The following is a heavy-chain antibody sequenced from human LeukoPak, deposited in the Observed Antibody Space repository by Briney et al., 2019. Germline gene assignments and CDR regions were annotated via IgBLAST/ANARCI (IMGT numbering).Heavy chain of an antibody. J-gene: IGHJ3*02. V-gene: IGHV4-59*12. CDR1: GGSISSYY. CDR3: ARNGGGTAMGWRLAFDI. D-gene: IGHD5-18*01. CDR2: IYYSGST. Sequence: SETLSLTCTVSGGSISSYYWSWIRQPPGKGLEWIGYIYYSGSTNYNPSLKSRVTISVDTSKNQFSLKLSSVTAADTAVYYCARNGGGTAMGWRLAFDIWGQGTMVTVSS.